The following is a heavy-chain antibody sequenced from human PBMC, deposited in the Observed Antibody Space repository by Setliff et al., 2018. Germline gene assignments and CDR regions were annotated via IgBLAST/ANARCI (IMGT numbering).Heavy chain of an antibody. CDR2: IYYSGST. Sequence: LSLTCTVSGGSISSGGYYWSWIRQHPGKGLEWIGYIYYSGSTYYNPSLKSRVTISVDTSKNQFSLKLSSVTAADTAAYYCARDNNPGYRGYWGRFDYWGQGTLVTVSS. CDR1: GGSISSGGYY. D-gene: IGHD3-16*02. J-gene: IGHJ4*02. V-gene: IGHV4-31*03. CDR3: ARDNNPGYRGYWGRFDY.